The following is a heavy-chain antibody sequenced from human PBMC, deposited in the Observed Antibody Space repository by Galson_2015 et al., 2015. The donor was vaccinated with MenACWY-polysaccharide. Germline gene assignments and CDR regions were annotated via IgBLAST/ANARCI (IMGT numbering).Heavy chain of an antibody. D-gene: IGHD3-22*01. J-gene: IGHJ3*02. V-gene: IGHV2-5*02. CDR2: IYWDDDK. CDR1: GFSLSTSGVG. CDR3: AHRRLGSLAYYDSSAFDI. Sequence: PALVKPTQTLTLTRTFSGFSLSTSGVGVGWIRQPPGKALEWLALIYWDDDKRYSPSLKSRLTITKDTSKNQVVLTMTNMDPVDTAAYYCAHRRLGSLAYYDSSAFDIWGQGTMVTVSS.